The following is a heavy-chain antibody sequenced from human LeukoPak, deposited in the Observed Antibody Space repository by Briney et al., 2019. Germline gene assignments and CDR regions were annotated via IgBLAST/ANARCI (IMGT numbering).Heavy chain of an antibody. CDR3: AKDLNDFWSGDPDRYFDL. D-gene: IGHD3-3*01. V-gene: IGHV3-30*18. CDR2: ISYDGSYT. Sequence: GRSLRLSCAASGFTFSAYGMHWVRQAPGKGLEWVAIISYDGSYTYYADSVNGRFSVSRDNSENTLYLQMNRLRAEDTAVYYCAKDLNDFWSGDPDRYFDLWGRGTLVTVSS. CDR1: GFTFSAYG. J-gene: IGHJ2*01.